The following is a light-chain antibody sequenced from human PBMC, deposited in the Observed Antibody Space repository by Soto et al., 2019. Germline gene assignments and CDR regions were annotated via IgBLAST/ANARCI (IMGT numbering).Light chain of an antibody. CDR2: DVS. V-gene: IGKV1-5*01. CDR3: QQYNSYSWT. J-gene: IGKJ1*01. CDR1: QSISSR. Sequence: DIQMAQSPSTLSASVGDRVTITCRASQSISSRLAWYQQKPGKAPKLLIYDVSSLESGVPSRFSGSGSGTEFTLTISGLQPDDFATYYCQQYNSYSWTFGQGTKVDIK.